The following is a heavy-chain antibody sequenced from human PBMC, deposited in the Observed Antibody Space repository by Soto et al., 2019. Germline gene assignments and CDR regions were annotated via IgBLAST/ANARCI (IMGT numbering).Heavy chain of an antibody. CDR3: ARGIGVVPVGPPSYGMDV. CDR1: GFTFSSYS. D-gene: IGHD2-2*01. J-gene: IGHJ6*02. V-gene: IGHV3-21*01. CDR2: ISSSSSYI. Sequence: PGGSLRLSCAASGFTFSSYSMNWVRQAPGKGLEWVSSISSSSSYIYYADSVKGRFTISRDNAKNSLYLQMNSLRAEDTAVYYCARGIGVVPVGPPSYGMDVWGQGTTVTVSS.